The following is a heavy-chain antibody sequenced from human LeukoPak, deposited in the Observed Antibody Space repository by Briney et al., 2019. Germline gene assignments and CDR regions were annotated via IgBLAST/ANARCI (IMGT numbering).Heavy chain of an antibody. Sequence: SETLSLTCTVAGGSVSSNSDYWGWIRQPPGKGLEWIGSIYYDGSTYYNLSLKSRVTISVDTSKNQFSLRLSSVTAADTAVYYCARSPNSGYDPFDYWGQGTLVTVSS. CDR3: ARSPNSGYDPFDY. D-gene: IGHD5-12*01. J-gene: IGHJ4*02. CDR2: IYYDGST. V-gene: IGHV4-39*01. CDR1: GGSVSSNSDY.